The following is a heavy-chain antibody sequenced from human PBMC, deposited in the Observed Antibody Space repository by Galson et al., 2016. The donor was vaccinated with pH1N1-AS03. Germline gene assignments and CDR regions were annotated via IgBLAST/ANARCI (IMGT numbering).Heavy chain of an antibody. J-gene: IGHJ4*02. CDR2: IYCGDSDT. D-gene: IGHD6-19*01. CDR3: ARVIPVAGFHFDS. CDR1: GYSFSNYW. V-gene: IGHV5-51*03. Sequence: QSGAEVKKPGESLRVSCTGYGYSFSNYWIGWVRQLPGMGLEWMGIIYCGDSDTTYGPSFQGRVTFSADNSTNTAYLQWSRLQASDTAIYYCARVIPVAGFHFDSWGQGTLVTVSS.